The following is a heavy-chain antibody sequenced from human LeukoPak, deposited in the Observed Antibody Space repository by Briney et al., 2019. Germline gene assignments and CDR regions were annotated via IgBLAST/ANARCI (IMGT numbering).Heavy chain of an antibody. CDR1: GGSISSYY. CDR2: ISYSGST. Sequence: KPSETLSLTCTVSGGSISSYYWSWIRQPPGKGLEWIGYISYSGSTNYNPSLKSRVTISVDTSKSQFSLKLTSVTAADTAVYYCASGTIFGAYYGMDVWGQGTTVTVSS. V-gene: IGHV4-59*01. CDR3: ASGTIFGAYYGMDV. D-gene: IGHD3-3*01. J-gene: IGHJ6*02.